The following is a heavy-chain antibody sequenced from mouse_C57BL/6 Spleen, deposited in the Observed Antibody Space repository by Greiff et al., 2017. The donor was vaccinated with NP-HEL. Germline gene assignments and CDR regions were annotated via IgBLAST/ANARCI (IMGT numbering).Heavy chain of an antibody. V-gene: IGHV1-4*01. CDR3: ARSYDGLFDY. CDR2: INPSSGYT. CDR1: GYTFTSYT. J-gene: IGHJ2*01. Sequence: VQRVESGAELARPGASVKMSCKASGYTFTSYTMHWVKQRPGQGLEWIGYINPSSGYTKYNQKFKDKATLTADKSSSTAYMQLSSLTSEDSAVYYCARSYDGLFDYWGQGTTLTVSS. D-gene: IGHD2-3*01.